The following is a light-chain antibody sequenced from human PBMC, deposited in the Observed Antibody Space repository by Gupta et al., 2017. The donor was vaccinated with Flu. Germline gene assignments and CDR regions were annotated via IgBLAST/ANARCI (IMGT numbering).Light chain of an antibody. CDR2: DNY. CDR1: SSNIGSNY. CDR3: GTWDTSLSAGV. V-gene: IGLV1-51*01. J-gene: IGLJ3*02. Sequence: QSMLTQPPSVSAAPGQKVTIPCSGSSSNIGSNYVSWYQQLPGTAPKLLIYDNYKRPSGIPDRFSGSKSGTSATLGITGLQTGDEADYYCGTWDTSLSAGVFGGGTKLTVL.